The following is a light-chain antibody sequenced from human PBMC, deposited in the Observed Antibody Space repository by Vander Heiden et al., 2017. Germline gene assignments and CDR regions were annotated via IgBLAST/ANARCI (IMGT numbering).Light chain of an antibody. Sequence: EIVLTQSPATLSLSPWSRATLSCRASQSVDYNFARYQQTPGQAPRLLIYASSTRATGIPAKFSVSGSGTEFTFPISSLQSEDFVVYCCKEYYMLAYIFGQGTKLESK. V-gene: IGKV3-15*01. CDR2: ASS. CDR1: QSVDYN. CDR3: KEYYMLAYI. J-gene: IGKJ2*01.